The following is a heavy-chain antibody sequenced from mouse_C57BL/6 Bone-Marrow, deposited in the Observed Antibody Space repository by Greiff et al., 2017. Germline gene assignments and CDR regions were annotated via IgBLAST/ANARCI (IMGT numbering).Heavy chain of an antibody. J-gene: IGHJ3*01. CDR2: INPGRGGT. D-gene: IGHD1-1*01. Sequence: VQLQQSGAELVRPGTSVKVSCKASGYAFTNYLIEWVKQRPGQGLEWIGVINPGRGGTNYNEKFKGKATLTADKSSSTAYMQLSSLTSEDSAVYFCARLNYGSSYASFAYWGQGTLVTVSA. CDR3: ARLNYGSSYASFAY. V-gene: IGHV1-54*01. CDR1: GYAFTNYL.